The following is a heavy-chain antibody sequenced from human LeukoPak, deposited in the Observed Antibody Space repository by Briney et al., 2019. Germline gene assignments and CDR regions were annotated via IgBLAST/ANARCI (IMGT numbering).Heavy chain of an antibody. D-gene: IGHD3-22*01. J-gene: IGHJ4*02. Sequence: ASVKVSCKASGYTFTGYYMHRVRQAPGQGLEWMGWINPNSGGTNYAQKFQGRVTMTRDTSISTAYMELSRLRSDDTAVYYCARDYYDSSGNPLYYFDYWGQGTLVTVSS. V-gene: IGHV1-2*02. CDR1: GYTFTGYY. CDR3: ARDYYDSSGNPLYYFDY. CDR2: INPNSGGT.